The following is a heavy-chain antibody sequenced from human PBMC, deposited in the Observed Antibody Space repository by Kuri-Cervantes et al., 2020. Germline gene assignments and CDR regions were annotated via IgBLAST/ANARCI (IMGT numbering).Heavy chain of an antibody. CDR1: GFTFSDYY. V-gene: IGHV3-11*04. CDR3: ARDPSVDTAMVTGWYFDL. J-gene: IGHJ2*01. CDR2: ISSRGSSR. Sequence: GESLKISCSASGFTFSDYYMSWIRQAPGMRPEWISYISSRGSSRYYTDSVRGRFTISRDNSKNTLYLQMNSLRAEDTAVYYCARDPSVDTAMVTGWYFDLWGRGTLVTVSS. D-gene: IGHD5-18*01.